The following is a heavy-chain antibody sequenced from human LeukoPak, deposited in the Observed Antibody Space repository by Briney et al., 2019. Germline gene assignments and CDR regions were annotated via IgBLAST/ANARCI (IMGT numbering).Heavy chain of an antibody. J-gene: IGHJ4*02. CDR3: ARGDTYYGSGSYPSDIDY. D-gene: IGHD3-10*01. V-gene: IGHV3-21*01. CDR1: GFTFSSYS. Sequence: PGGSLRLSCAASGFTFSSYSMNWVRQAPGKGLEWVSSISSSSSYIYYADSVKGRFTISRDNAKNSLYLRMNSLRAEDTAVYYCARGDTYYGSGSYPSDIDYWGQGTLVTVSS. CDR2: ISSSSSYI.